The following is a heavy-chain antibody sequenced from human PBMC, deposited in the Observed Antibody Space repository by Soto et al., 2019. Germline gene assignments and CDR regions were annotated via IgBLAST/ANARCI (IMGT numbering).Heavy chain of an antibody. D-gene: IGHD3-16*02. V-gene: IGHV3-23*01. CDR1: GFTFSSYA. CDR3: AKSRVFIGAIVTLLDS. J-gene: IGHJ4*02. Sequence: EVQLLESGGGLVQPGGSLTLSCATSGFTFSSYAMVWVRQAAEKGLEWVASISNNGDTAYYADSVKGGFTISRGNSENPRYLQMNGLRADDTALYFCAKSRVFIGAIVTLLDSWGQGTKVTVSS. CDR2: ISNNGDTA.